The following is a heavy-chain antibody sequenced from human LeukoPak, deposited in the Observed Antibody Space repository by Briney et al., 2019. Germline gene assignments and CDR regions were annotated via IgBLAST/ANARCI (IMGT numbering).Heavy chain of an antibody. J-gene: IGHJ3*02. V-gene: IGHV1-2*02. Sequence: ASMKVSCKASGYTFTGYFIHWVRQAPGQGLEWMGCINPNSGGTNYAQNFQGRVTMTRDTSTSTAYMELSRLRFDDTAVYYCARDLGWGGEEAFDIWGQGTMVTVSS. CDR3: ARDLGWGGEEAFDI. D-gene: IGHD2-21*01. CDR1: GYTFTGYF. CDR2: INPNSGGT.